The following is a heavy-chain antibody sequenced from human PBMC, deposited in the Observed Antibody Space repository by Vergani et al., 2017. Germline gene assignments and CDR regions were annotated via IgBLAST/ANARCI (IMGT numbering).Heavy chain of an antibody. J-gene: IGHJ6*02. CDR3: ARVGRYTFGGVIVSSYGMDV. CDR2: IYYSGRT. V-gene: IGHV4-31*03. CDR1: GGSISSGGYY. D-gene: IGHD3-16*02. Sequence: QVQLQESGPGLVQPSQTLSLTCTVSGGSISSGGYYWSWIRQHPGKGLEWIGYIYYSGRTYYNPSLKSRVTISVDTSKNQFSLKLSSVTAADTAVYYCARVGRYTFGGVIVSSYGMDVWGQGTTVTVSS.